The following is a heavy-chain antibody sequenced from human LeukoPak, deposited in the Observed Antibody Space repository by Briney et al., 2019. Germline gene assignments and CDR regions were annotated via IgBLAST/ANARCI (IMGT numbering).Heavy chain of an antibody. J-gene: IGHJ5*02. CDR1: GFTFSSYG. CDR2: ISSSSSYI. V-gene: IGHV3-21*01. Sequence: GGSLRLSCAASGFTFSSYGMNWVRQAPGKGLEWVSSISSSSSYIYYADSVKGRFTISRDNAKNSLYLQMNSLRAEDTAVYYCARDPRDIVVVVAAMTGWFDPWGQGTLVTVSS. D-gene: IGHD2-15*01. CDR3: ARDPRDIVVVVAAMTGWFDP.